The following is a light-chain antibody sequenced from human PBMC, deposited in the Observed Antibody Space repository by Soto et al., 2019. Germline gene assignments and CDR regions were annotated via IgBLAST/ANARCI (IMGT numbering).Light chain of an antibody. Sequence: VLTQPPSASGTPGQRVTISCSGSSSNIGRNTVNWYQQLPGTAPKVLIYSNNQRPSGVPDRLSGSKSGTSASLAISGLQSEDEADYYCAAWDDSLNAVVFGGGTKLTVL. CDR1: SSNIGRNT. V-gene: IGLV1-44*01. CDR3: AAWDDSLNAVV. J-gene: IGLJ2*01. CDR2: SNN.